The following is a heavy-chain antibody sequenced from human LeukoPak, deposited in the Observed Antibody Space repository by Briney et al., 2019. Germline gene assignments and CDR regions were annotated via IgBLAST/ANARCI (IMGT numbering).Heavy chain of an antibody. Sequence: GGSLRLSCAASGFTFSSYWMHWVRQAPGKGLVWVSRINSDGSSTSYADSVKGRFTISRDNAKNTLYLQMNSLRAEDTAVYYCATLWRYSSPPFDYWGQGTLVTVSS. D-gene: IGHD6-13*01. CDR1: GFTFSSYW. J-gene: IGHJ4*02. CDR3: ATLWRYSSPPFDY. V-gene: IGHV3-74*01. CDR2: INSDGSST.